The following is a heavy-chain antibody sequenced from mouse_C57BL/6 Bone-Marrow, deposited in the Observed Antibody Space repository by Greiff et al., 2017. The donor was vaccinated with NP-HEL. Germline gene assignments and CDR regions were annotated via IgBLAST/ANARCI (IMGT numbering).Heavy chain of an antibody. D-gene: IGHD1-1*01. J-gene: IGHJ4*01. V-gene: IGHV1-54*01. Sequence: VMLQESGAELVRPGTSVKVSCKASGYAFTNYLIEWVKQRPGQGLEWIGGINPGSVGTNYNVKFKGKATLTADKSYSTAYMQRSSLTSEDSAVYFCERWPGSSYWGQGTSVTVYS. CDR2: INPGSVGT. CDR3: ERWPGSSY. CDR1: GYAFTNYL.